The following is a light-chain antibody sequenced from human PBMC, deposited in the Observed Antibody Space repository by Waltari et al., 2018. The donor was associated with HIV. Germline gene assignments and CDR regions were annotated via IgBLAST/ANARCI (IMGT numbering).Light chain of an antibody. V-gene: IGLV1-44*01. CDR2: RKD. CDR3: ASWDDNLNHWV. J-gene: IGLJ3*02. CDR1: NSNVGNNF. Sequence: QSVLTQTPSASRAPGQRILMSCSGTNSNVGNNFVSWFQQVSGGAPKLVIYRKDQRPAGVPARFSAAKAGSTASLAIAGLQSDDEAEYVCASWDDNLNHWVFGGGTKLTV.